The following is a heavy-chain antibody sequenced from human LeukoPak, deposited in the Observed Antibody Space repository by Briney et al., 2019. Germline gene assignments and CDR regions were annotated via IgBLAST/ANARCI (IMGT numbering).Heavy chain of an antibody. CDR1: GYSFTSYW. CDR3: ARRITPGKSITIFGVVIPNFDY. CDR2: IYPGDSDT. V-gene: IGHV5-51*01. D-gene: IGHD3-3*01. Sequence: GESLKISCKGSGYSFTSYWIGWVRQMPGKGLEWMGIIYPGDSDTRYSPSFQGQVTISADKSISTAYLQWSSLKASDIAMYYCARRITPGKSITIFGVVIPNFDYWGQGTLVTVSS. J-gene: IGHJ4*02.